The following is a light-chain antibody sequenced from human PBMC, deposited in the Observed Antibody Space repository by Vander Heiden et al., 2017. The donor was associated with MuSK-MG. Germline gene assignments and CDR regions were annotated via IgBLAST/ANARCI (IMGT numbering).Light chain of an antibody. Sequence: EIVMTQSPATLSVSPGERATLSCRASQSVSSNLAWYQQKPGQAPRLLIYGASTRATGMPARFSGSGYGKEFSLTISSLQSEDCEVYYCQQYKNGHQTKITFGGGTKVEIK. J-gene: IGKJ4*01. CDR3: QQYKNGHQTKIT. V-gene: IGKV3-15*01. CDR1: QSVSSN. CDR2: GAS.